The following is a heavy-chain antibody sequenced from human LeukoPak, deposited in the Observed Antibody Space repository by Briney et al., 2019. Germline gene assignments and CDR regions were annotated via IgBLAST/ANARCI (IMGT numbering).Heavy chain of an antibody. CDR3: ARTLPLHTPRAFDI. CDR2: IHEDGSDK. Sequence: GGSLRLSCVVSGFTFSSYWMNWVRQAPGRGLEWVANIHEDGSDKYYVDSVKGRFTISRDNAKNSLYLQMNSLRAEDTAVYYCARTLPLHTPRAFDIWGQGTMVTVSS. V-gene: IGHV3-7*05. CDR1: GFTFSSYW. J-gene: IGHJ3*02. D-gene: IGHD5-24*01.